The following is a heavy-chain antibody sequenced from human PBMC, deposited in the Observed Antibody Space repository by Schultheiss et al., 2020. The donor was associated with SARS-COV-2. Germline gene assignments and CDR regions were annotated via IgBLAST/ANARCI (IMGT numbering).Heavy chain of an antibody. CDR3: ASATPKCSGGSCYSRSWWFDP. Sequence: SETLSLTCTVSGGSISSGDYYWSWIRQPPGKGLEWIGRVYASGSTNYNPSLKSRVTISVDTSKNQFSLKLSSVTAADTAVYYCASATPKCSGGSCYSRSWWFDPWGQGTLVTVSS. V-gene: IGHV4-39*07. CDR2: VYASGST. J-gene: IGHJ5*02. CDR1: GGSISSGDYY. D-gene: IGHD2-15*01.